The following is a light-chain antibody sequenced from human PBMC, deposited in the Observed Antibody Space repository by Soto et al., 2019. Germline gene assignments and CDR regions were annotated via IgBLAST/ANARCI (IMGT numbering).Light chain of an antibody. CDR3: QQSYSTLPIT. V-gene: IGKV1-39*01. J-gene: IGKJ5*01. Sequence: DIQMTQSPSSLSASVGDRVTITCRASQSIGSYFNWYQQKPGKAPKLLIYAASALESGVPSRFNGSGSGTDFTLTISSLQPEDFATYYCQQSYSTLPITFGQGTRLEIK. CDR2: AAS. CDR1: QSIGSY.